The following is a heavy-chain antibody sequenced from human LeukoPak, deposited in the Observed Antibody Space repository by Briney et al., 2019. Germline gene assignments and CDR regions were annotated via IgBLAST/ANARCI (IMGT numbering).Heavy chain of an antibody. CDR1: GFTFSNYA. V-gene: IGHV3-23*01. CDR2: ISGSGVISGSGVST. CDR3: ARGRSGWYHNFDY. D-gene: IGHD6-19*01. Sequence: GGSLRLSCAASGFTFSNYAMNWVRQAPGKGLEWVSGISGSGVISGSGVSTYYTDSVKGRFTISRDNAKNSLYLQMNSLRAEDTAVYYCARGRSGWYHNFDYWGQGTLVTVSS. J-gene: IGHJ4*02.